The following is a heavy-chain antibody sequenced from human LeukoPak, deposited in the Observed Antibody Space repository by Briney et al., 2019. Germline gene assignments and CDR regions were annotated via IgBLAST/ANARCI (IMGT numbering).Heavy chain of an antibody. J-gene: IGHJ4*02. CDR1: GFPFSSYI. CDR3: ARRTVTTGPPYYYYSYDFDS. CDR2: ISSSSSTI. D-gene: IGHD4-17*01. V-gene: IGHV3-48*01. Sequence: PGGSVSHLYSASGFPFSSYILNGVRQAPGKGLEWVSYISSSSSTIYYADSVKGRFTISRDNPKNSLYLQINSQCAEDTAVYYCARRTVTTGPPYYYYSYDFDSWGQGTMVTVSS.